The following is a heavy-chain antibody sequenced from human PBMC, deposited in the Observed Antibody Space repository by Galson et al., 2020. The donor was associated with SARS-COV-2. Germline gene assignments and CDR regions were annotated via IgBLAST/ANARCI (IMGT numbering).Heavy chain of an antibody. CDR2: IYTSGST. J-gene: IGHJ5*02. CDR3: ARDEYRITMIPSAS. Sequence: SETLSLTCTVSGGSISSGSYYWSWIRQPAGKGLEWIGRIYTSGSTNYNPSLKSRVTISVDTSKNQFSLKLSSVTAADTAVYYCARDEYRITMIPSASWGQGTLVTVSS. V-gene: IGHV4-61*02. CDR1: GGSISSGSYY. D-gene: IGHD3-22*01.